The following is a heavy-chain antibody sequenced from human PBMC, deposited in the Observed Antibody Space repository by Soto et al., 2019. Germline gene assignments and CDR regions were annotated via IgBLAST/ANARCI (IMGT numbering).Heavy chain of an antibody. D-gene: IGHD1-26*01. Sequence: QVQVVQSGAEVKKPGASVKVSCKASGYTFTSYDINWARQATGQGLEWMGRMNPNSGNTAYAQKFQGRVTMTRNTSISTAHMQLSGLRSEDTAIYYCARSPILGASNHWFDPWGQGTLVTVSS. CDR3: ARSPILGASNHWFDP. CDR1: GYTFTSYD. J-gene: IGHJ5*02. CDR2: MNPNSGNT. V-gene: IGHV1-8*01.